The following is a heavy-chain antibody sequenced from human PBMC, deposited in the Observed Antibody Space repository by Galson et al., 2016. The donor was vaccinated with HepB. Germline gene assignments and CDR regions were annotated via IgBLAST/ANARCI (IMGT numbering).Heavy chain of an antibody. CDR2: INWISGNI. V-gene: IGHV3-9*01. CDR1: GFIFSDHA. Sequence: SLRLSCAASGFIFSDHAMNWVRPVPGKGLEWVAGINWISGNIGYADSVKGRFTISRDNAENSLYLQMNTPRPEDTGMYYCAKENRKDSSSWYGGMDVWGQGTTVIVSS. J-gene: IGHJ6*02. CDR3: AKENRKDSSSWYGGMDV. D-gene: IGHD6-13*01.